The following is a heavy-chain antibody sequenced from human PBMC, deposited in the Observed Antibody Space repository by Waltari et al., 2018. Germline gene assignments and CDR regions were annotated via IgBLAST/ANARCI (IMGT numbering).Heavy chain of an antibody. D-gene: IGHD3-22*01. J-gene: IGHJ4*02. V-gene: IGHV1-2*06. CDR3: ATTGDLYYENSRYGLLGY. CDR2: INPNNGDT. CDR1: GYSFNDYY. Sequence: QVQLVQSGAEVKKPGASVKVSCKASGYSFNDYYIYWVRQAPGQELDWMGRINPNNGDTAYAQRFPGSVTMTRDTAISTAYMELISLTSDDTAVYYCATTGDLYYENSRYGLLGYWGQGTRVTVSS.